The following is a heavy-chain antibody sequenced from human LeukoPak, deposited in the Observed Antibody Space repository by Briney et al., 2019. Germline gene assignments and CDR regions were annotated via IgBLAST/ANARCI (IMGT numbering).Heavy chain of an antibody. CDR1: GFTFSSYS. CDR3: ARDRYDFWSGYYPHGAFDI. D-gene: IGHD3-3*01. J-gene: IGHJ3*02. CDR2: ISSSSSYI. V-gene: IGHV3-21*01. Sequence: GGSLRLSCAASGFTFSSYSMNWVRQAPGKGLERVSSISSSSSYIYYADSVKGRFTISRDNAKNSLYLQMNSLRAEDTAVYYCARDRYDFWSGYYPHGAFDIWGQGTMVTVSS.